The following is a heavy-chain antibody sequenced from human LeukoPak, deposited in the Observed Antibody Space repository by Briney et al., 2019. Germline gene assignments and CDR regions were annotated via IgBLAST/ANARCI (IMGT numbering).Heavy chain of an antibody. J-gene: IGHJ4*02. D-gene: IGHD1-26*01. Sequence: ASVKVSCKASGYTFTGYYIHWVRQAPGQGLEWMGRINPNSGGTNYAQKFQGRVTMTRDTSISTAYMELSRLRSDDTAVYYCARAPVGGSYNPFDYWGQGTLVTVSS. CDR2: INPNSGGT. CDR1: GYTFTGYY. CDR3: ARAPVGGSYNPFDY. V-gene: IGHV1-2*06.